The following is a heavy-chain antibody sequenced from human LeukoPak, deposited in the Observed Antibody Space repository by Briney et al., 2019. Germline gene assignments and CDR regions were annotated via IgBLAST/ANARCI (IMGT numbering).Heavy chain of an antibody. V-gene: IGHV4-4*02. Sequence: SGTLSLTCAVSGGSISSSNWWSWVRQPPGQGLEWIGEIYHSGSTNYNPSLKSRVTISVDTSKNQFSLKLSSVTPEDTAVYYCARDLIAVAGQYYYYYYMDVWGKGTTVTVSS. CDR2: IYHSGST. CDR1: GGSISSSNW. CDR3: ARDLIAVAGQYYYYYYMDV. D-gene: IGHD6-19*01. J-gene: IGHJ6*03.